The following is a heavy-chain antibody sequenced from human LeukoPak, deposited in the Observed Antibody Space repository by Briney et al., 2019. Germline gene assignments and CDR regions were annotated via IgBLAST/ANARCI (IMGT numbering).Heavy chain of an antibody. J-gene: IGHJ4*02. CDR1: GSTFSEYY. V-gene: IGHV3-11*04. CDR2: ISTSVNTI. CDR3: ARVYSSGWYGAGYFDY. Sequence: GGSLRLSCAASGSTFSEYYMSWIRQAPGKGLEWVSYISTSVNTIYYADSVKGRFTVSRDNAKNSLYLQMNSLRAEDTAVYYCARVYSSGWYGAGYFDYWGQGTLVTVSS. D-gene: IGHD6-19*01.